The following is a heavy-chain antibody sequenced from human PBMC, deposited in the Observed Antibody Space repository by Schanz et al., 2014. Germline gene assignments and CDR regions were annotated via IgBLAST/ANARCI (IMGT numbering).Heavy chain of an antibody. CDR1: GYTFTNHY. CDR2: ISPSSGGT. CDR3: ARESVSRTRLFDP. Sequence: QVQLVQSEAEVKKPGASVKVSCKASGYTFTNHYLHWVRQAPGQGLEWMGRISPSSGGTNYAQNFQGRVTMTKDTSINTVYMELSTLTSDDTAVYYCARESVSRTRLFDPWGQGTLVTVSS. V-gene: IGHV1-2*06. D-gene: IGHD3-3*01. J-gene: IGHJ5*02.